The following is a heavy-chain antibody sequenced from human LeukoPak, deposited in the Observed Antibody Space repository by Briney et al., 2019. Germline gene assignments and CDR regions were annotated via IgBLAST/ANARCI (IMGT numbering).Heavy chain of an antibody. D-gene: IGHD3-16*01. CDR2: IKSKTDGRTT. CDR1: GFTFSNSW. CDR3: TGGPPVDY. J-gene: IGHJ4*02. V-gene: IGHV3-15*01. Sequence: SGGSLRLSCAASGFTFSNSWMSWVRQAPGKGLEWVVRIKSKTDGRTTDHAAPVKDRFTISRDDSKNTLYLQVTSLKTEDTAVYYCTGGPPVDYWGQGTLVTVSS.